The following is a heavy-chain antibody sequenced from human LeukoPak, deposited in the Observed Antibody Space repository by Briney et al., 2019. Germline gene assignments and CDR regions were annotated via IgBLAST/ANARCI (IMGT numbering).Heavy chain of an antibody. V-gene: IGHV3-23*01. D-gene: IGHD3-3*01. CDR2: ISGSSDNT. Sequence: GGSLRLSCTASGFTFSSSAMSWVRQAPGKGLEWVSDISGSSDNTHYADSVKGRFTISRDKSKNTLYLQMNSLRAEDTAVYYCARDPGVTIFGVAMPYFDYWGQGTLVTVSS. CDR1: GFTFSSSA. J-gene: IGHJ4*02. CDR3: ARDPGVTIFGVAMPYFDY.